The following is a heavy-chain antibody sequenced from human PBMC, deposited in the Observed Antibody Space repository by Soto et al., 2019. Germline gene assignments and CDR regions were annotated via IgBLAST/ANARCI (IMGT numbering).Heavy chain of an antibody. D-gene: IGHD1-26*01. Sequence: PSETLSRTCTVSGGSISGYYWSWIRQPPGKGLEWIGYMYNTGSTVYNPSLKSRVTISVDKSKNHFSLKLSSVTAADTAVYYCARSEATGLDYWGQGTLVTVSS. CDR1: GGSISGYY. CDR3: ARSEATGLDY. J-gene: IGHJ4*02. V-gene: IGHV4-59*12. CDR2: MYNTGST.